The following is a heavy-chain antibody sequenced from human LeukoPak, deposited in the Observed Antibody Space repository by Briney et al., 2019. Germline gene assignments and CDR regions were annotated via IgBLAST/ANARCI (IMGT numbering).Heavy chain of an antibody. J-gene: IGHJ4*02. Sequence: PSETLSLTCSVSGASISSGSNYWGWIRQPPGKTLEWIGSIYSSGSTYYNPSLKSRVTISVDTSKNQFSLKLSSVTAADTAVYYCAREGDSSGYYPRGYWGQGTLVTVSS. V-gene: IGHV4-39*07. D-gene: IGHD3-22*01. CDR3: AREGDSSGYYPRGY. CDR1: GASISSGSNY. CDR2: IYSSGST.